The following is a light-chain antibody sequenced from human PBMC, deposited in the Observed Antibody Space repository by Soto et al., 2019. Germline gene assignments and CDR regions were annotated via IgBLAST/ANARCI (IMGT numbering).Light chain of an antibody. CDR2: TLS. V-gene: IGKV2-40*01. CDR1: QSLLDSDDGNTY. CDR3: QQYSALPMT. Sequence: EIVLTQSPGTLSLSPGERATLSCRSSQSLLDSDDGNTYVDWYLQRPGQSPQLLIYTLSSRASGVPDRFSGSGSGTDFTLTISRLEPDDFGVYFCQQYSALPMTFGQGTRLEIK. J-gene: IGKJ5*01.